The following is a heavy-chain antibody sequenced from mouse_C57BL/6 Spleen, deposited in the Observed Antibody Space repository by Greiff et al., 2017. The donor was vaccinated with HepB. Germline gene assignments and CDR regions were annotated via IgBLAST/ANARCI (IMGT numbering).Heavy chain of an antibody. D-gene: IGHD1-1*01. Sequence: EVKVVESGGGLVKPGGSLKLSCAASGFTFSSYAMSWVRQTPEKRLEWVATISDGGSYTYYPDNVKGRFTISRDNAKNNLYLQMSHLKSEDTAMYYCAKGGLDYYGSPFAYWGQGTLVTVSA. CDR2: ISDGGSYT. CDR3: AKGGLDYYGSPFAY. V-gene: IGHV5-4*03. CDR1: GFTFSSYA. J-gene: IGHJ3*01.